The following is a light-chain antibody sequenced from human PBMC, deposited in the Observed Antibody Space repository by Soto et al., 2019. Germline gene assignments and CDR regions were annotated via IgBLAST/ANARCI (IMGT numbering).Light chain of an antibody. V-gene: IGLV2-11*01. Sequence: QSVLTQPRSVSGSPGQSVTISCTGTSSDVGGYNYVSWYQQYPGKAPKLLIYGVTERPSGVPDRFSGSKSGSTASLTISGLQSEDEADNYCCSYADSYPYVFGRGTKVPVL. CDR1: SSDVGGYNY. J-gene: IGLJ1*01. CDR2: GVT. CDR3: CSYADSYPYV.